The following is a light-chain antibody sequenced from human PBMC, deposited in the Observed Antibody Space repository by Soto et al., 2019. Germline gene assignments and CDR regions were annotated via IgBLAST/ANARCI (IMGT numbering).Light chain of an antibody. CDR2: WAS. CDR1: QSVLYSSNNKNY. J-gene: IGKJ2*01. V-gene: IGKV4-1*01. Sequence: DIVMTQSPDSLAVSLGERATINCKSSQSVLYSSNNKNYLAWYQQKPGQPPNLLIYWASTRESGVPDRFSGSGSGTDFTLTISSLQAEDVAVYYCQQYYSTPYTFGQRTKLEIK. CDR3: QQYYSTPYT.